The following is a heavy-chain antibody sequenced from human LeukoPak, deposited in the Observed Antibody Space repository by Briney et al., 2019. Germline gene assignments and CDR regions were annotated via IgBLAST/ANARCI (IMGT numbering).Heavy chain of an antibody. D-gene: IGHD5-24*01. CDR1: GGSISSSSYS. J-gene: IGHJ4*02. CDR2: IYYSGST. CDR3: ASLRDGYNYIGY. V-gene: IGHV4-39*01. Sequence: RPSETLSLTCTVSGGSISSSSYSWGWIRQPPGKGLEWIGSIYYSGSTYYNPSLKSRVTISVDTSKNQFSLKLSSVTAADTAVYYCASLRDGYNYIGYWGQGTLVTVSS.